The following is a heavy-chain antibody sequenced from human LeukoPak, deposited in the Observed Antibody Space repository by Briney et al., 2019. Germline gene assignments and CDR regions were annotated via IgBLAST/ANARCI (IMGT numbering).Heavy chain of an antibody. J-gene: IGHJ4*02. CDR1: GGSISSGGYY. Sequence: SETLSLTCTVSGGSISSGGYYWSWIRQHPGKGLEWIGYIYYSGSTNYNPSLKSRVTISVDTSKNQFSLKLSSVTAADTAVYYCARGTAAAPLDYFDYWGQGTLVTVSS. D-gene: IGHD6-13*01. V-gene: IGHV4-61*08. CDR3: ARGTAAAPLDYFDY. CDR2: IYYSGST.